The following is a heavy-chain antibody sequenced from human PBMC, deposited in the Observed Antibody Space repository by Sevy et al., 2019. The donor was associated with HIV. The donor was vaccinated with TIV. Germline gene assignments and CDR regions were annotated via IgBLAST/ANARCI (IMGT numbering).Heavy chain of an antibody. CDR2: ISGSGGST. J-gene: IGHJ3*02. Sequence: GGSLRLSCAASGFTFSSYAMSWVRQAPGKGLEWVSAISGSGGSTYYADSVKGRFTISRDNSKNTLYLQMNSLRAEDTAVFYCAKDLDSCSGYVWRTNAFDIWGQGTMVTVSS. V-gene: IGHV3-23*01. CDR3: AKDLDSCSGYVWRTNAFDI. D-gene: IGHD6-13*01. CDR1: GFTFSSYA.